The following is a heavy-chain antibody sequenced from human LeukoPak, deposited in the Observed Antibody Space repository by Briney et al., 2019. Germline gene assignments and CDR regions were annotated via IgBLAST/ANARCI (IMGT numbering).Heavy chain of an antibody. D-gene: IGHD2-21*02. CDR3: ARDPLPLSYCGGDCYGDYYYYYGMDV. CDR2: IIPILGIA. V-gene: IGHV1-69*04. Sequence: SVKVSCKASGGTFSSYAISWVRQAPGQGLEWMGRIIPILGIANYAQKFQGRVAITADKSTSTAYMELSSLRSEDTAVYYCARDPLPLSYCGGDCYGDYYYYYGMDVWGQGTTVTVSS. J-gene: IGHJ6*02. CDR1: GGTFSSYA.